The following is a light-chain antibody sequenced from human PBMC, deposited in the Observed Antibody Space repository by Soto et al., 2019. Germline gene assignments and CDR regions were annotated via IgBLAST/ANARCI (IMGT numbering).Light chain of an antibody. V-gene: IGKV3-11*01. Sequence: IVVTQSPATLSVSPGERATLSCRASQSVSSNLAWYQQKPGQAPGLLVHEASTRATGIPARVSGSGSGTDFTLTISSLEPEDFAVYYCQQHAHWPLTFGGGTKVDIK. J-gene: IGKJ4*01. CDR3: QQHAHWPLT. CDR1: QSVSSN. CDR2: EAS.